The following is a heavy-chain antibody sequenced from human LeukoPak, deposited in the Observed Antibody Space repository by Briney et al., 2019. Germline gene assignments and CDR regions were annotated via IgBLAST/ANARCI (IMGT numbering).Heavy chain of an antibody. Sequence: GGSLRLSCAASGFTFSTYWMSWVRQAPGKGLEWVANINQGGSEKYYVDSVKGRFTISRDNAKNSLYLQMNSLRAEDTAVYYCAKSLAATPYLFDYWGQGTLVTVSS. CDR2: INQGGSEK. J-gene: IGHJ4*02. CDR1: GFTFSTYW. V-gene: IGHV3-7*05. D-gene: IGHD2-15*01. CDR3: AKSLAATPYLFDY.